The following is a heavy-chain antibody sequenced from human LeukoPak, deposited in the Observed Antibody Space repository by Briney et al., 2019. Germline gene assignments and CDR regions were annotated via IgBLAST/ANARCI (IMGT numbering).Heavy chain of an antibody. D-gene: IGHD2-15*01. J-gene: IGHJ6*02. Sequence: GGSLRLSCAASGFTFSSYWMHWVRQAPGKGLVWVSRINSDGSSTSYADSVKGRFTISRDNAKNTLYLQMNSLRAEDTAVYYCARDRNDNYCSGGSCYYYYYGMDVGGQGTTVTVSS. CDR3: ARDRNDNYCSGGSCYYYYYGMDV. CDR1: GFTFSSYW. V-gene: IGHV3-74*01. CDR2: INSDGSST.